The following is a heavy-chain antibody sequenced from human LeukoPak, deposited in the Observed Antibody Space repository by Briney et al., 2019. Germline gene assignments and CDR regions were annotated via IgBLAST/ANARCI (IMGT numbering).Heavy chain of an antibody. J-gene: IGHJ3*02. CDR3: ARVNPDTAMVSDAFDI. D-gene: IGHD5-18*01. Sequence: ASVKVSCKASGYTFTSYYMHWVRQAPGQGLEWMGIINPSGGSTSYAQKFQGRVTMTRDTSTSTVYMELSSLRSEDTAVYYCARVNPDTAMVSDAFDIRGQGTMVTVSS. V-gene: IGHV1-46*01. CDR1: GYTFTSYY. CDR2: INPSGGST.